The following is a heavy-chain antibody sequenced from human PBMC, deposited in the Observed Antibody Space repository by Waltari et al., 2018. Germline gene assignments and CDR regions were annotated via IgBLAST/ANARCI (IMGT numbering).Heavy chain of an antibody. CDR3: ALNDAFDY. CDR1: GFTFSSYW. Sequence: EVRLVESGGGLVQPGGSLRLSCAASGFTFSSYWMHWVRQAPGKGLVLVSRINSDGSSTSYADSVKGRFTISRDNAKNTLYLQMNSLRSEDTAVYYCALNDAFDYWGQGTLVTVSS. CDR2: INSDGSST. J-gene: IGHJ4*02. D-gene: IGHD1-1*01. V-gene: IGHV3-74*01.